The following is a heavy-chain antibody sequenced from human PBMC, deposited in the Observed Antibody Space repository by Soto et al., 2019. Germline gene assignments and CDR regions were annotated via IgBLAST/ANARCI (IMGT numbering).Heavy chain of an antibody. CDR3: ARDLSDLIVVVPAAMHGWFDP. J-gene: IGHJ5*02. D-gene: IGHD2-2*01. V-gene: IGHV1-18*01. CDR2: ISAYNGNT. Sequence: QVQLVQSGAEVKKPGASVKVSCKASGYTFTSYGISWVRQAPGQGLEWMGWISAYNGNTNYAQTLQGRVTMTTDTATSTAYMELRSLRSDDTAVYYCARDLSDLIVVVPAAMHGWFDPWGQGTLVTVSS. CDR1: GYTFTSYG.